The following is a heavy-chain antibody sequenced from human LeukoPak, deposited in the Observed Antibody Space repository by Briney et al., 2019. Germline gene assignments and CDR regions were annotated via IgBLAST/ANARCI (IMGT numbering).Heavy chain of an antibody. V-gene: IGHV4-39*01. CDR2: IYFSET. CDR1: GASFY. J-gene: IGHJ3*02. D-gene: IGHD3-22*01. Sequence: SETLSLTCTVSGASFYWAWIRQPPGKGLEWIASIYFSETKYNPSLKSRITISGDTSKNQFSLKLSSVTAADTAVYYCASPSKLVISRGRFDIWGQGTMVTVSA. CDR3: ASPSKLVISRGRFDI.